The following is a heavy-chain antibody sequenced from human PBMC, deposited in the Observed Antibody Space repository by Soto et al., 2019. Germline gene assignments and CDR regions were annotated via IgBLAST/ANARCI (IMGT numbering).Heavy chain of an antibody. CDR1: GGTFSSYA. Sequence: QVQLVQSGAEVKKPGSSVKVSCKASGGTFSSYAISWVRQAPGQGLEWMGGIIPIFGTANYAQKFQGRVTITADKSTGTAYMELSSLRSEDTAVYYCARVDSAVYSGYDFHFDYWGQGTLVTVSS. V-gene: IGHV1-69*06. CDR2: IIPIFGTA. CDR3: ARVDSAVYSGYDFHFDY. D-gene: IGHD5-12*01. J-gene: IGHJ4*02.